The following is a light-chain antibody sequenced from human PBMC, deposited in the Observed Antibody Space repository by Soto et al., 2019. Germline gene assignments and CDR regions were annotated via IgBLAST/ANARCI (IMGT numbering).Light chain of an antibody. J-gene: IGLJ1*01. CDR1: SSDVGAYEH. V-gene: IGLV2-8*01. CDR3: SAYAGSNNFV. Sequence: QSALTQPASVSGSPGQSVTISCTGASSDVGAYEHVSWYQQHPGRAPKLIIYEVSQRPSGVPDRFSGSKSGNTASLTVSGLQTEDEADYYCSAYAGSNNFVFGSGTKVTVL. CDR2: EVS.